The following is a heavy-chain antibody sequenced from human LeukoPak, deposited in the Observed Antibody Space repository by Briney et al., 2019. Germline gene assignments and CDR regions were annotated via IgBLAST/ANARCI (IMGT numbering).Heavy chain of an antibody. D-gene: IGHD6-19*01. CDR1: GGSISSSNW. CDR3: ARYDVGWYYFGY. J-gene: IGHJ4*02. V-gene: IGHV4-4*02. Sequence: SGTLSLTCVVSGGSISSSNWWSWVRQPPEKGLEWIGEIYHSGSTNYNPSLKSRVTISVDRSKNQFSLKLSSVTAADTAVYYCARYDVGWYYFGYWGQGTLVTVSS. CDR2: IYHSGST.